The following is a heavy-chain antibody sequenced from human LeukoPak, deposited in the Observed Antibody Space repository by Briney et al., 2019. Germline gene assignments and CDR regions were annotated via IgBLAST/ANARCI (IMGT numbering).Heavy chain of an antibody. J-gene: IGHJ4*02. CDR3: AKLPRGYSYGPQY. Sequence: GGSLRLSCAASGFTFSSYAMSWVRQAPGKGLEWVSAISGSGGSTYYADSVKGRFTISRDNSRNTLYLQMNSLRAEDTAVYYCAKLPRGYSYGPQYWGQGTLVTVSS. D-gene: IGHD5-18*01. CDR2: ISGSGGST. V-gene: IGHV3-23*01. CDR1: GFTFSSYA.